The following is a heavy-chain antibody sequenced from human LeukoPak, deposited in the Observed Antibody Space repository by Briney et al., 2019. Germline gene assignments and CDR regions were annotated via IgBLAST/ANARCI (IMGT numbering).Heavy chain of an antibody. CDR3: ARTKQLAPPFDY. CDR2: ISYDGSNK. D-gene: IGHD6-6*01. J-gene: IGHJ4*02. V-gene: IGHV3-30*04. CDR1: GFTFSSYA. Sequence: GGSLRLSCAASGFTFSSYAMHWVRQAPGKGPEWVAVISYDGSNKYYADSVKGRFTISRDNSKNTLYLQMNSLRAEDTAVYYCARTKQLAPPFDYWGQGTLVTVSS.